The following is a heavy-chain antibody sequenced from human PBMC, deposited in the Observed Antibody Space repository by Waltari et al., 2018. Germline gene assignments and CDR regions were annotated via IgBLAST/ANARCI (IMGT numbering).Heavy chain of an antibody. CDR1: GGSISSSNW. Sequence: QVQLQESGPGLVKPSGTLSLTCAVSGGSISSSNWWSWVRQPPGKGLEWVGEIYHSGSTTYTPSLQSRVTISVDKSKNQFSLKLSSVTAADTAVYYCASSTVAGTLYYYYGMDVWGQGTTVTVSS. CDR2: IYHSGST. J-gene: IGHJ6*02. D-gene: IGHD6-19*01. CDR3: ASSTVAGTLYYYYGMDV. V-gene: IGHV4-4*02.